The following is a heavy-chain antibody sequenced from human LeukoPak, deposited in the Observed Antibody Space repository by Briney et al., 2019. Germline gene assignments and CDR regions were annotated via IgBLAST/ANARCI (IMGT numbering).Heavy chain of an antibody. J-gene: IGHJ2*01. V-gene: IGHV4-31*03. CDR1: GGPISSGGYY. CDR2: IYYSGSP. CDR3: ARDLYYYDSSGVPRNWYFDL. D-gene: IGHD3-22*01. Sequence: SETLSLTCTVSGGPISSGGYYWSSIRQHPGKGLGWIEYIYYSGSPYYNPSLKSRVTISVDTSKNQFSLKLSSVTAADTAVYYCARDLYYYDSSGVPRNWYFDLWGRGTLVTVSS.